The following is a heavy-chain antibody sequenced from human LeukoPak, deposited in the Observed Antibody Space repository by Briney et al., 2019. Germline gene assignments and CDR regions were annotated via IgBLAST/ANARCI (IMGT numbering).Heavy chain of an antibody. CDR1: GFPFSSYS. D-gene: IGHD3-10*01. CDR3: ARDSLWFGELDY. J-gene: IGHJ4*02. Sequence: GGSLRLSCAASGFPFSSYSMNWVRQAPGKGLEWVSSISSSSSYIYYAGSVKGRFTISRDNAKNSLYLQMNSLRAEDTAVYYCARDSLWFGELDYWGQGTLVTVSS. CDR2: ISSSSSYI. V-gene: IGHV3-21*01.